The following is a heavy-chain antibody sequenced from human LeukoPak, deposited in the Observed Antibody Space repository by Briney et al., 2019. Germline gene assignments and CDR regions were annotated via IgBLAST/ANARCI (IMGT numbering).Heavy chain of an antibody. CDR3: AKDGTESYYDFWSGLTGYYFDY. CDR2: ISGSGGST. D-gene: IGHD3-3*01. V-gene: IGHV3-23*01. Sequence: GGSLRLSCAASGFTFSSYAMSWVRQAPGKGLEWVSAISGSGGSTYYADSVKGRFTVSRDNSKNTLYLQMNSLRAEDTAVYYCAKDGTESYYDFWSGLTGYYFDYWGQGTLVTVSS. CDR1: GFTFSSYA. J-gene: IGHJ4*02.